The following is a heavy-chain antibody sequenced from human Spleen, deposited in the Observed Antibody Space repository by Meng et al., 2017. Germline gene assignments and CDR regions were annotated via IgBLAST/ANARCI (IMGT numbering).Heavy chain of an antibody. Sequence: GESLKISCAASGFTFSSYWMTWVRQAPGKGLEWVANIKKDGSEKYYVDSVKGRFTISRDNAKNSLYVQMNSLRAEDTAVYYCARDHTTGWYFDYWGQGTLVTVSS. CDR1: GFTFSSYW. CDR3: ARDHTTGWYFDY. D-gene: IGHD6-19*01. CDR2: IKKDGSEK. V-gene: IGHV3-7*01. J-gene: IGHJ4*02.